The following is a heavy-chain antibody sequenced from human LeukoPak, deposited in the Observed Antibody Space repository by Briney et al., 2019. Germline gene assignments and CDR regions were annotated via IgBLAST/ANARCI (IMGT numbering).Heavy chain of an antibody. CDR2: INHSGST. CDR3: ARGLYDILTGYNAPFDY. V-gene: IGHV4-34*01. Sequence: SETLSLTCAVYGGSFSGYYWSWIRHPPGKGLEWIGEINHSGSTNYNPSLKSRVTISVDTSKNQFSLKLSSVTAADTAVYYCARGLYDILTGYNAPFDYWGQGTLVTVSS. CDR1: GGSFSGYY. D-gene: IGHD3-9*01. J-gene: IGHJ4*02.